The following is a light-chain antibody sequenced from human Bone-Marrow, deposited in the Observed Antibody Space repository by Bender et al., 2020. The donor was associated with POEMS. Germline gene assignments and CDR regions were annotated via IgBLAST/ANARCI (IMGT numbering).Light chain of an antibody. CDR3: QSADSSGPYVV. J-gene: IGLJ3*02. Sequence: SYALTQPPSVSVAPGETARITCGGKSIGSKSVQWYQQKPGQAPVQVIYKDNERPSGIPERFSGSRSGTTATLTVSGVQAEDEADYYCQSADSSGPYVVFGGGTKLTVL. CDR2: KDN. CDR1: IGSKS. V-gene: IGLV3-25*03.